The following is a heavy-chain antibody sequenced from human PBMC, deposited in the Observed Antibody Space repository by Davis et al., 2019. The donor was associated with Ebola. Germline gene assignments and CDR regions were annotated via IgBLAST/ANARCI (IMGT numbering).Heavy chain of an antibody. CDR1: GFTFTSSA. D-gene: IGHD3-3*01. J-gene: IGHJ5*02. Sequence: SVKVSCKASGFTFTSSAVQWVRQARGQRLEWIGWIVVGSGNTNYAQKFQERVTITRDMSTSTAYMELSSLRSEDTAVYYCAAEGGGLRFLEWSKFDPWGQGTLGTVSS. V-gene: IGHV1-58*01. CDR3: AAEGGGLRFLEWSKFDP. CDR2: IVVGSGNT.